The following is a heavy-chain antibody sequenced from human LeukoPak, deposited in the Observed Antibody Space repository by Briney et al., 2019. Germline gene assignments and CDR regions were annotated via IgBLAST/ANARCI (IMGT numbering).Heavy chain of an antibody. J-gene: IGHJ6*04. D-gene: IGHD4-11*01. CDR2: INNDGKLV. Sequence: PGGSLRLSCSASGFIFRNYWMHWVRQAPGKGPVWVSRINNDGKLVTYADSVKGRFTIFRDSAKDTVFLQMNSLRVEDTALYYCVRGLGDVWGKGTLVTVSS. CDR3: VRGLGDV. CDR1: GFIFRNYW. V-gene: IGHV3-74*01.